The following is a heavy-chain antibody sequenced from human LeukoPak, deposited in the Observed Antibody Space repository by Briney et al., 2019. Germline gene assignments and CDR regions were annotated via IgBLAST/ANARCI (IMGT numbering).Heavy chain of an antibody. CDR1: GFTFSSYA. CDR3: ARATLDN. V-gene: IGHV3-53*01. J-gene: IGHJ4*02. Sequence: PGGSLRLSCAASGFTFSSYAMQWVRQAPGKGLEWVSVIYSGGSTKYADSVKARFTISRDNSKNTVYLQMNSLRVDDTAVYYCARATLDNWGQGTLVTVSS. CDR2: IYSGGST.